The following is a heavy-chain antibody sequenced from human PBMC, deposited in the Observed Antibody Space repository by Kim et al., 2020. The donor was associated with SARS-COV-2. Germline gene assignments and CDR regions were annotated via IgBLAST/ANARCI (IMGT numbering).Heavy chain of an antibody. D-gene: IGHD3-10*01. CDR3: ARDPMVPSGFPFDY. CDR2: IYHSGST. Sequence: SETLSLTCAVSGGSISSSNWWSWVRQPPGKGLEWIGEIYHSGSTNYNPSLKSRVTISVDKSKNQFSLKLSSVTAADTAVYYCARDPMVPSGFPFDYWGQGTLVTVSS. J-gene: IGHJ4*02. V-gene: IGHV4-4*02. CDR1: GGSISSSNW.